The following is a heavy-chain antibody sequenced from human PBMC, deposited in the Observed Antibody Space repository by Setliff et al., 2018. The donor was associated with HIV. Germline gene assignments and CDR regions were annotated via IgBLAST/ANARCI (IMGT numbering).Heavy chain of an antibody. V-gene: IGHV4-39*01. CDR2: FYYSGST. D-gene: IGHD4-17*01. CDR1: GDSISRSRYY. CDR3: ARYSTLTTNFDY. Sequence: ETLSLTCVVSGDSISRSRYYWGWIRQPPGKGLEWIGSFYYSGSTSYNPSLKSRVTISGDTSKNQVSLRLSSVTAADTAVYYCARYSTLTTNFDYWGQGTLVTVSS. J-gene: IGHJ4*02.